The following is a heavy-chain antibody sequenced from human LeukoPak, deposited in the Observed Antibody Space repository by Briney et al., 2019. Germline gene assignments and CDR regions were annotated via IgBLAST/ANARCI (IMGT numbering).Heavy chain of an antibody. J-gene: IGHJ4*02. D-gene: IGHD3-16*02. V-gene: IGHV3-23*01. Sequence: GGSLRLSCAASGFTFDDYGMSWVRQAPGKGLQWVSGISSSGGSTYYVDSVKGRFTISTDNSKNTLYLQMNSLRAEDTAVYYCARSLSSRFSGPRRPYYFDSWGQGTLVTVSS. CDR2: ISSSGGST. CDR3: ARSLSSRFSGPRRPYYFDS. CDR1: GFTFDDYG.